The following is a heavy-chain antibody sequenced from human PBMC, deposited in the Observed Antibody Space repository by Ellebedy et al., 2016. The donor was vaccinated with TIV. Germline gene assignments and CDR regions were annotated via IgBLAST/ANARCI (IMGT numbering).Heavy chain of an antibody. D-gene: IGHD5-24*01. J-gene: IGHJ4*02. Sequence: GESLKISCAASGFTFNSYGMGWVRQAPGEGLEWVSYISSSSTSIYYADSVKGRFTISRDNAKNSLWLQMNSLRAEDTAVYYCARDTGRWLQFLGYWGQGTLVTVSS. CDR1: GFTFNSYG. CDR2: ISSSSTSI. V-gene: IGHV3-48*04. CDR3: ARDTGRWLQFLGY.